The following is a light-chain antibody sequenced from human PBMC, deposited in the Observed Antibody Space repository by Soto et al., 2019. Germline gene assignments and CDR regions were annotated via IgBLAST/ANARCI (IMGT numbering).Light chain of an antibody. CDR2: DNN. CDR1: SSNIGAGYD. CDR3: QSYDSSLSVSYV. J-gene: IGLJ1*01. V-gene: IGLV1-40*01. Sequence: QSVLTQPPSVSGAPGQRVIISCTGSSSNIGAGYDVHWYQQLPGTAPRLLIYDNNNRPSGVPARFSVSKSDTSASLAITGLQAEDEADYYCQSYDSSLSVSYVFGTGTKVTVL.